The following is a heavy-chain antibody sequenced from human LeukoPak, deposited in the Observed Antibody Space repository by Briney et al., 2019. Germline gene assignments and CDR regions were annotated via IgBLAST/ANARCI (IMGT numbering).Heavy chain of an antibody. J-gene: IGHJ4*02. CDR2: ISASGSYI. CDR1: GFTFSSYS. Sequence: GGSLRLSCAASGFTFSSYSMNWVRQAPGKGLEWVSSISASGSYIYYADSLKGRFTISRDNAKNSLYLQMNSLRAEDTAVYYCARDSPGTTASDYWGQGTLVTVSS. V-gene: IGHV3-21*01. D-gene: IGHD1-1*01. CDR3: ARDSPGTTASDY.